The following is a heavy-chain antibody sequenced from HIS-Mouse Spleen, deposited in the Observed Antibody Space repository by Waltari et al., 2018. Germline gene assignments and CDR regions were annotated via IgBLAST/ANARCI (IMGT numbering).Heavy chain of an antibody. CDR1: GGSLRSSSYS. CDR3: AREIPYSSSWYDWYFDL. V-gene: IGHV4-39*07. CDR2: IYYSGST. D-gene: IGHD6-13*01. J-gene: IGHJ2*01. Sequence: QLQLQESGPGLVKPSETLSLTCTVSGGSLRSSSYSWAWIRQPPGKGLEWIGIIYYSGSTYYNPSLKSRVTISVDTSKNQFSLKLSSVTAADTAVYYCAREIPYSSSWYDWYFDLWGRGTLVTVSS.